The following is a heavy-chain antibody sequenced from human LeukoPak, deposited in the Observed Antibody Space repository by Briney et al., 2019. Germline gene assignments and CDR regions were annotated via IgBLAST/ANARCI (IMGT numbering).Heavy chain of an antibody. D-gene: IGHD3-9*01. V-gene: IGHV1-69*06. CDR2: IIPIFGTA. J-gene: IGHJ6*02. Sequence: SVKVSCKASGGTFSSYAISWVRQAPGQGFEWMGGIIPIFGTANYAQKFQGRVTITADKSTSTAYMELSSLRSEDTAVYYCARDLVYDILTDTYGMDVWGQGTTVTVSS. CDR1: GGTFSSYA. CDR3: ARDLVYDILTDTYGMDV.